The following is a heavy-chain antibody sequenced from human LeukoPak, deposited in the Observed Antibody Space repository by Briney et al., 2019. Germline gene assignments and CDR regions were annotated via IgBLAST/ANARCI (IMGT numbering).Heavy chain of an antibody. D-gene: IGHD3-22*01. J-gene: IGHJ4*02. Sequence: SETLSLTCTVSGGSISSGGYYWSWIRQHPGKGLEWIGYIYYSGSTYYNPSLKSRVTISVDTSKNQFSLKLSSVTAADTAVYYCARVIRNPPGSSGYFDYWGQGTLVTVSS. V-gene: IGHV4-31*03. CDR1: GGSISSGGYY. CDR2: IYYSGST. CDR3: ARVIRNPPGSSGYFDY.